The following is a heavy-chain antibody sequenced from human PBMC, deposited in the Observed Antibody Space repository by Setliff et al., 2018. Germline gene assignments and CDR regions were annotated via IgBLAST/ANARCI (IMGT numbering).Heavy chain of an antibody. Sequence: GGSLRLSCAASGFTVSSYYMTWVRQAPGKGLEWVSVIYTGGSTYYADSVKGRFTISRDDSNNTLYLQMKSLRAEDTAVYYCAGCGYGQYYAMDVWGQGTSVTVSS. V-gene: IGHV3-66*01. CDR2: IYTGGST. CDR1: GFTVSSYY. D-gene: IGHD5-12*01. CDR3: AGCGYGQYYAMDV. J-gene: IGHJ6*02.